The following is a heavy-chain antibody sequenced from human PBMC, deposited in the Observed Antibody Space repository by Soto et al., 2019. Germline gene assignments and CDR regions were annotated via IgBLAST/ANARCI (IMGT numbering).Heavy chain of an antibody. J-gene: IGHJ5*02. Sequence: EVRLLESGGGGIHPGGSLRLSCEASGITFSSHAMTWVRQTPGQGLEWVAGISCYGDSTYSADSTGGLFTISRNNSKNILYLDMKSLRAQDKAVYYCVTSRSGSCLPTNWFDRWVQGTLVLVS. V-gene: IGHV3-23*01. CDR2: ISCYGDST. CDR3: VTSRSGSCLPTNWFDR. CDR1: GITFSSHA. D-gene: IGHD2-15*01.